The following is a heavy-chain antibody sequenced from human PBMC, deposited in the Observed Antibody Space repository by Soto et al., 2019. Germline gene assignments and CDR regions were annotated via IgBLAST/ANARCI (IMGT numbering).Heavy chain of an antibody. CDR3: AKEVLDYDSSGYYLYYYYGMDV. CDR2: ISYDGSNK. Sequence: LRLSCAASGFTFSSYGMHWVRQAPGKGLEWVAVISYDGSNKYYADSVKGRFTISRDNSKNTLYLQMNSLRAEDTAVYYCAKEVLDYDSSGYYLYYYYGMDVWGQGTTVTVSS. V-gene: IGHV3-30*18. J-gene: IGHJ6*02. D-gene: IGHD3-22*01. CDR1: GFTFSSYG.